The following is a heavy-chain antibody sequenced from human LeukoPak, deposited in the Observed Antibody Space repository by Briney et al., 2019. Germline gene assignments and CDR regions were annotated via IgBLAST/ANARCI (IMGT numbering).Heavy chain of an antibody. Sequence: SETLSLTCAVYGGSFSGYYWSWIRQPPGKGLEWIGEINHSGSTNYNPSLKSRVTISVDTSKNQFSLKLSCVTAADTAVYYCARGNPVYYYDSSGYYPWGRYYYYGMDVWGQGTTVTVSS. CDR2: INHSGST. CDR3: ARGNPVYYYDSSGYYPWGRYYYYGMDV. CDR1: GGSFSGYY. V-gene: IGHV4-34*01. J-gene: IGHJ6*02. D-gene: IGHD3-22*01.